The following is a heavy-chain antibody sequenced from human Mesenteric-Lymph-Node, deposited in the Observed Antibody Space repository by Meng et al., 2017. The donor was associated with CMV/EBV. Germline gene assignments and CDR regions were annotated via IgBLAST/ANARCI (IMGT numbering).Heavy chain of an antibody. CDR3: ARRDSSSWRHFDY. V-gene: IGHV4-39*07. CDR1: GGSINSNGYY. D-gene: IGHD6-13*01. Sequence: SETLSLTCAVSGGSINSNGYYWGWIRQPPGKGLEWIGSVYSSGSTYSNSSLRSRVTISIDTSQNKFSLNLRSVTAADTAVYYCARRDSSSWRHFDYWGQGTLVTVSS. J-gene: IGHJ4*02. CDR2: VYSSGST.